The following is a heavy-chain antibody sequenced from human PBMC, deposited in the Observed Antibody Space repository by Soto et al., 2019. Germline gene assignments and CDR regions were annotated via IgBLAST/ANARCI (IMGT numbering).Heavy chain of an antibody. CDR1: GVPFSTYT. D-gene: IGHD3-10*01. CDR3: ARDRVGFDY. Sequence: PGGSLRLSCAASGVPFSTYTMNWVRQAPGKGLEWVSYISGSGSTIYYADSVKGRFTVSRDNAKNSLYLQMNSLRAEDTAVYYCARDRVGFDYWGQGTLVTVSS. CDR2: ISGSGSTI. V-gene: IGHV3-48*01. J-gene: IGHJ4*02.